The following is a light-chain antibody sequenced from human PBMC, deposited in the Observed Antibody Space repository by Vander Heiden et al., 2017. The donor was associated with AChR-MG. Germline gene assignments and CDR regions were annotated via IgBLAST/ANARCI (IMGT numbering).Light chain of an antibody. J-gene: IGKJ2*01. CDR3: QQENSYPYT. CDR1: HNIHSW. CDR2: KAS. Sequence: DIQMTQSPSTLSTSVGDRVTITCRASHNIHSWLAWYQQKPVKAPKVLMYKASNLKSGVPSRFSGSGSETEFTLTIISLQPDDFATYYCQQENSYPYTFGPGTKLEI. V-gene: IGKV1-5*03.